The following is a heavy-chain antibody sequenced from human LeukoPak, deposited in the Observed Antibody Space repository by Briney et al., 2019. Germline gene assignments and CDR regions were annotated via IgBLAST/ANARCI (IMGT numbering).Heavy chain of an antibody. D-gene: IGHD3-3*01. V-gene: IGHV4-61*02. CDR1: GGSISSGSYY. CDR2: IYTSGST. J-gene: IGHJ4*02. Sequence: SQTLSLTCTVSGGSISSGSYYWSWIRQPAGKGLEWIGRIYTSGSTNYNPSLKSRVTISVDTSKNQFSLKLSSVTAPDTAVYYCARGVAPVPYYFDYWGQGTLVTVSS. CDR3: ARGVAPVPYYFDY.